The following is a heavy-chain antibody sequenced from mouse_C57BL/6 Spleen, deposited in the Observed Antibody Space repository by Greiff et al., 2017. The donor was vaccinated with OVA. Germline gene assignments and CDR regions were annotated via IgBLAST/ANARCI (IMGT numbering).Heavy chain of an antibody. CDR2: INPNNGGT. V-gene: IGHV1-18*01. CDR3: ARSTHTAQATIYAMDY. CDR1: GYTFTDYN. D-gene: IGHD3-2*02. Sequence: EVQLVESGPELVKPGASVKIPCKASGYTFTDYNMDWVKQSHGKSLEWIGDINPNNGGTIYNQKFKGKATLTVDKSSSTAYMELRSLTSEDTAVYYCARSTHTAQATIYAMDYWGQGTSVTVSS. J-gene: IGHJ4*01.